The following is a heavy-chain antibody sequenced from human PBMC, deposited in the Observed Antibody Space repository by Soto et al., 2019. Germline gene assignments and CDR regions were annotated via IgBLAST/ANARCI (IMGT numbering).Heavy chain of an antibody. V-gene: IGHV4-4*02. J-gene: IGHJ6*02. CDR3: ARAVYCTTANCWDDFHYYMIDF. CDR1: GESINNTYW. CDR2: IYHNAGR. D-gene: IGHD2-2*01. Sequence: QVQLQQSGPGLVKPSGTLSLTCFVSGESINNTYWWSWVRQAPEKGLEWIGEIYHNAGRSYMPSRRVRITLSVDTSKNQCSLRLTSVTAAGQAVYYCARAVYCTTANCWDDFHYYMIDFLGHGTAVTVSS.